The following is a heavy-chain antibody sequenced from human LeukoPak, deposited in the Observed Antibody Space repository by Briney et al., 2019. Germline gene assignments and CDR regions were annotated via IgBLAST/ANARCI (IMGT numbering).Heavy chain of an antibody. CDR3: ARVLRYCSGGNCYSGGLGYMDV. V-gene: IGHV3-13*01. D-gene: IGHD2-15*01. J-gene: IGHJ6*03. CDR2: IGTAGDT. CDR1: GFTFSSYD. Sequence: GGSLRLSCAASGFTFSSYDMHWVRQATGKGLEWVSAIGTAGDTYYPGSVKGRFTISRENAKNSLYLQMNSLRAGDTAVYYCARVLRYCSGGNCYSGGLGYMDVWGKGTTVTISS.